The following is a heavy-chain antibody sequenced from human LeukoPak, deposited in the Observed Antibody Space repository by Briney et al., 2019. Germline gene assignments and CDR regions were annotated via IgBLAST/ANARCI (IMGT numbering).Heavy chain of an antibody. CDR3: ARDPGSSGYYNYYMDV. Sequence: ASVKVSCKASGYTFSGYYLHWVRQAPGQGLEWMGWINPNSGGTNSAQKFQGRVTMTRDTSIITAYMELSRLRSEDMAVYYCARDPGSSGYYNYYMDVWGKGTTVTVSS. CDR2: INPNSGGT. CDR1: GYTFSGYY. D-gene: IGHD3-22*01. V-gene: IGHV1-2*02. J-gene: IGHJ6*03.